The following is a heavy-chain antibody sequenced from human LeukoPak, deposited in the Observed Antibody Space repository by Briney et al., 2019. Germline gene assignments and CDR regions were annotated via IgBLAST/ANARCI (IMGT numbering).Heavy chain of an antibody. D-gene: IGHD4-17*01. V-gene: IGHV4-59*11. J-gene: IGHJ3*02. CDR3: ARDLVTVTKGFNI. Sequence: SETLSLTCAVSDDSFSSHYWTWIRQPPGKGLEWIGYISYIGSTNYNPSLKSRVTISIDTSKNQFSLKLSSVTAADTAVYYCARDLVTVTKGFNIWGQGTMVSVSS. CDR2: ISYIGST. CDR1: DDSFSSHY.